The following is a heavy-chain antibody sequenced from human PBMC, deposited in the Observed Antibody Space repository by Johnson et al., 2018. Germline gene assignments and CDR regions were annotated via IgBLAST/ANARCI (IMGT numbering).Heavy chain of an antibody. CDR3: AKQRERGTSYMDV. D-gene: IGHD1-26*01. CDR1: GYSFSNNW. CDR2: IWPGDSAT. V-gene: IGHV5-51*01. J-gene: IGHJ6*04. Sequence: EVQLVESGAEVRKPGESLLISCKGSGYSFSNNWIGWVRQMPGEGLEWMGSIWPGDSATKYSPSFQGQVTISADTSISTVYLQWSSLKASDTAMYSCAKQRERGTSYMDVWGKGTTVTVSS.